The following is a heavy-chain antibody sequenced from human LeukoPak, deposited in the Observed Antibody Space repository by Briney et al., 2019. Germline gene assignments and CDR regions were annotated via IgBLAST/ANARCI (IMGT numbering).Heavy chain of an antibody. CDR1: GGTFSSYA. Sequence: GASVKVSCKASGGTFSSYAISWVRQAPGQGLEWMGGIIPIFGTANYAQKFQGRVTITTDESTSTAYMELSSLRSEDTAVYYCARGHEYDFWSAQNENYYMDVWGKGTTVTVSS. V-gene: IGHV1-69*05. CDR2: IIPIFGTA. CDR3: ARGHEYDFWSAQNENYYMDV. D-gene: IGHD3-3*01. J-gene: IGHJ6*03.